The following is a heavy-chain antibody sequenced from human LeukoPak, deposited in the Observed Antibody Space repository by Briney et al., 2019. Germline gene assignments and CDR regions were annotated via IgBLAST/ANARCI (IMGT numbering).Heavy chain of an antibody. J-gene: IGHJ4*02. CDR1: GYSITSYW. V-gene: IGHV5-51*01. CDR3: ARLMRSTYYFDY. CDR2: ISPGDSAT. D-gene: IGHD3-16*01. Sequence: SQKISCTGSGYSITSYWIGWLRQMAEKGLEWMGIISPGDSATRYSPFFQGQVTISADKSISTAYLQWSSLKASDTAMYYCARLMRSTYYFDYWGQGTLVTVSS.